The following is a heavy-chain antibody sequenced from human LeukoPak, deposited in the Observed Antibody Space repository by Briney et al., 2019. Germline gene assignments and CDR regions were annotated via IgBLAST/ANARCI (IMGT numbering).Heavy chain of an antibody. V-gene: IGHV3-23*01. Sequence: GGSLRLSCAASRFTFSSYAMNWVRQAPGKGLEWVSGIGGSGRSTYYTDSVKGRFTISRDNFKNTLYLQMNSLRADDTAVYYCAKAPYQYASGSPNWFDPWGQGTLVTVSS. CDR1: RFTFSSYA. J-gene: IGHJ5*02. CDR3: AKAPYQYASGSPNWFDP. D-gene: IGHD3-10*01. CDR2: IGGSGRST.